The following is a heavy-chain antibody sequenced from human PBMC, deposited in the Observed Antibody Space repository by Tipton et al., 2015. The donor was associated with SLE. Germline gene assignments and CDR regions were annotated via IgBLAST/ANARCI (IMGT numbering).Heavy chain of an antibody. Sequence: QLVQSGADVKKPGASVKVSCRASGYTFTSYGISWVRQAPGQGLEWMGWTSPYNGNTNYAQKLQDRVTMTTDTSTSTAYMELRSLRSDDTAVYYCARDKERQWLVRRDAFDIWGQGTMVTVSS. V-gene: IGHV1-18*01. D-gene: IGHD6-19*01. J-gene: IGHJ3*02. CDR2: TSPYNGNT. CDR1: GYTFTSYG. CDR3: ARDKERQWLVRRDAFDI.